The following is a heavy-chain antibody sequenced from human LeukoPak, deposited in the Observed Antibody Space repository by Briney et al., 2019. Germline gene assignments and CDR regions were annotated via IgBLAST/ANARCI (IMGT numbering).Heavy chain of an antibody. CDR3: ASIAARVGFDY. V-gene: IGHV4-38-2*01. D-gene: IGHD6-6*01. CDR1: GYSISSGYY. Sequence: SETLSLTCAVSGYSISSGYYWGWIRQPPGKGLEWIGSIYHSGSTYYNPSLKSRVTISVDTSKNQFSLKLSSVTAADTAVYYCASIAARVGFDYWGQGTLVTVSS. J-gene: IGHJ4*02. CDR2: IYHSGST.